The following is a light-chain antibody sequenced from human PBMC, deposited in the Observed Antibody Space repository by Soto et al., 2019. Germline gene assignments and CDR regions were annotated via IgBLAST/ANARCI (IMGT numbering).Light chain of an antibody. CDR1: QSLSSY. CDR2: GAS. CDR3: QQFASSSLT. Sequence: EIVLTQSPGTLSLSPGERATLSCRASQSLSSYLAWYQQKPGKAPRLLIYGASSRATGIPDRCSGSGSGTDFTLTISRVEPEDFAVYHCQQFASSSLTFGQGTKVEIK. J-gene: IGKJ4*01. V-gene: IGKV3-20*01.